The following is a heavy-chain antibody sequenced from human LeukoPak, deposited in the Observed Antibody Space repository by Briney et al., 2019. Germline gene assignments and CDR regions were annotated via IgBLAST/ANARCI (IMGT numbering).Heavy chain of an antibody. Sequence: ASVKVSCKASGYTFTGYYMHWVRQAPGQGLEWMGIINPSGGSTSYAQRFQGRVTMTRDTSTSTVYMELSSLRAEDTAVYYCAKESTGELLRYWGQGTLVTVSS. J-gene: IGHJ4*02. CDR3: AKESTGELLRY. V-gene: IGHV1-46*01. CDR1: GYTFTGYY. CDR2: INPSGGST. D-gene: IGHD1-26*01.